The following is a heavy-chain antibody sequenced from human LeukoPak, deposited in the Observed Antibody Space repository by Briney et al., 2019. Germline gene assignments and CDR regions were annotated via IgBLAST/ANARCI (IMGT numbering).Heavy chain of an antibody. CDR2: IDPSDSYT. Sequence: GESLKISCKGSGYSFTSYWISWVRQMPGKGLEWMGRIDPSDSYTNYSPSFQGHVTISADKSISTAYLQWSSLKASDTAMYYCARTGPFYCSNTSCRNLDYWGQGTLATVSS. D-gene: IGHD2-2*01. J-gene: IGHJ4*02. CDR1: GYSFTSYW. CDR3: ARTGPFYCSNTSCRNLDY. V-gene: IGHV5-10-1*01.